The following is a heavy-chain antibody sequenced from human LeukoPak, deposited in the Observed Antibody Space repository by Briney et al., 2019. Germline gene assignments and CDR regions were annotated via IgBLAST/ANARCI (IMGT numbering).Heavy chain of an antibody. Sequence: GGSLRLSCTGSGFTFDDYAMHWVRQAPGKGLEWVSGINKNNHNIGYADSVKGRFTISRDNAKNSLYLQMNSLRAEDTALYYCATDSLDYWGQGTLVTVSS. CDR2: INKNNHNI. V-gene: IGHV3-9*01. CDR1: GFTFDDYA. J-gene: IGHJ4*02. CDR3: ATDSLDY.